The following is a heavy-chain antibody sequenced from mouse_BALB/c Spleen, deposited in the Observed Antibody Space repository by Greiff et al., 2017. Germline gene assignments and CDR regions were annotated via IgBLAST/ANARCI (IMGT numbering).Heavy chain of an antibody. CDR1: GFTFTDYY. CDR3: ARGGYAMDY. CDR2: IRNKANGYTT. Sequence: EVMLVESGGGLVQPGGSLRLSCATSGFTFTDYYMSWVRQPPGKALEWLGFIRNKANGYTTEYSASVKGRFTISRDNSQSILYLQMNTLRAEDSATYYCARGGYAMDYWGQGTSVTVSS. V-gene: IGHV7-3*02. J-gene: IGHJ4*01.